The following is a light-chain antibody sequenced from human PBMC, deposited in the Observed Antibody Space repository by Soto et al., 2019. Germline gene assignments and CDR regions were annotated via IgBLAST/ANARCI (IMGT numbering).Light chain of an antibody. V-gene: IGKV1-39*01. CDR3: QQHYNTPRT. Sequence: DIQMTQSPSSLSASVGDRDTITCRTSQPISDYLNWYQQKPGKAPTLLIYTTSNLQSGVPSRFSGSGSATHFTLTISSLQPEDFATYYCQQHYNTPRTFGQGTKVEI. CDR2: TTS. CDR1: QPISDY. J-gene: IGKJ1*01.